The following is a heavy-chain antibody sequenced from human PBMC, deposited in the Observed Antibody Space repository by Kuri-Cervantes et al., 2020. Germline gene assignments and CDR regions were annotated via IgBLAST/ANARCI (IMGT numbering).Heavy chain of an antibody. CDR2: ISYDGSNK. J-gene: IGHJ6*02. CDR3: ARGYSYYGMDV. Sequence: GESLKISCAASGFTFSSYAMHWVRQAPGKGLEWVAVISYDGSNKYYADSVKGRFTISRDNSKNTLYLQMNSLRAEDTAVYYCARGYSYYGMDVWGQGTTVTVSS. D-gene: IGHD5-18*01. V-gene: IGHV3-30-3*01. CDR1: GFTFSSYA.